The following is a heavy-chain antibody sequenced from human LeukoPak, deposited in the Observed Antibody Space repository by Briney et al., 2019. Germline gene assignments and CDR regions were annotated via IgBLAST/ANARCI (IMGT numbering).Heavy chain of an antibody. CDR2: VYYTETT. Sequence: PSETLSLTCTVSGGSVSSGTYYRVWIRQPPGKGLEWIGSVYYTETTYYTPSLKSRVTISVDTTKNQFSLKLNSVTAADTAVYYCAVSRSSGWGYYYYGMDVWGQGTTVTVSS. CDR3: AVSRSSGWGYYYYGMDV. D-gene: IGHD6-25*01. V-gene: IGHV4-39*01. J-gene: IGHJ6*02. CDR1: GGSVSSGTYY.